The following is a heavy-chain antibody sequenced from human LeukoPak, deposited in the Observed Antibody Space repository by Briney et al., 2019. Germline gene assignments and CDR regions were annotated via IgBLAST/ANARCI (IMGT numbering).Heavy chain of an antibody. CDR3: ARGRRMNSSGLNWFDP. D-gene: IGHD6-19*01. CDR1: GFTFSSYA. Sequence: PGGSLSLSCAASGFTFSSYAMHWVRQAPGKRLEWVAVISNDGSNKYYADSVKGRFTISRDNSKNTLYLQMNSLRAEDTAVYYCARGRRMNSSGLNWFDPWGQGTLVTVSS. CDR2: ISNDGSNK. V-gene: IGHV3-30-3*01. J-gene: IGHJ5*02.